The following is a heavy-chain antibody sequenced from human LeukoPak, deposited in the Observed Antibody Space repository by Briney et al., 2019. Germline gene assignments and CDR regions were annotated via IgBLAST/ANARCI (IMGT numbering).Heavy chain of an antibody. CDR3: ASGGDSSGYYYYYYYMDV. J-gene: IGHJ6*03. CDR1: GGTFSSYA. CDR2: VIPIFGTA. V-gene: IGHV1-69*05. D-gene: IGHD3-22*01. Sequence: GSSVKVSCKASGGTFSSYAISWVRQAPGQGLEWMGRVIPIFGTANYAQKFQGRVTITTDESTSTAYMELSSVRSEDTAVYYCASGGDSSGYYYYYYYMDVWGKGTTVTVSS.